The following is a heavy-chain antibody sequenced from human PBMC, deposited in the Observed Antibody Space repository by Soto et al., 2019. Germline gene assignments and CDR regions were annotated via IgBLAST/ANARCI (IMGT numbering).Heavy chain of an antibody. J-gene: IGHJ3*02. CDR2: IRTKTYGEAV. CDR1: GFTFANAF. D-gene: IGHD2-8*02. Sequence: GGSLRLSCAASGFTFANAFMNWVRQAPGKGLEWIGRIRTKTYGEAVDYAAPVKGRFTISRDDSKDTLYLQMNSLKTEDTAVYYCTSCRGYCTGLVAYDIWGQGTMVTVS. CDR3: TSCRGYCTGLVAYDI. V-gene: IGHV3-15*01.